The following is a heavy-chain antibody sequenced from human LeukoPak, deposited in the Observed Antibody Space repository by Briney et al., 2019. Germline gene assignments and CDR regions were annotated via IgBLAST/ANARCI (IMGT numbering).Heavy chain of an antibody. Sequence: GGSLRLSCAASGFTFSDYYMSWIRQAPGKGLEWVSYISSSGSTICYADSVKGRFTISRDNAKNSLYLQMNSLRAEDTAVYYCARDRFPGKQQLLVRLDYWGQGTLVTVSS. CDR2: ISSSGSTI. D-gene: IGHD6-13*01. CDR3: ARDRFPGKQQLLVRLDY. V-gene: IGHV3-11*01. CDR1: GFTFSDYY. J-gene: IGHJ4*02.